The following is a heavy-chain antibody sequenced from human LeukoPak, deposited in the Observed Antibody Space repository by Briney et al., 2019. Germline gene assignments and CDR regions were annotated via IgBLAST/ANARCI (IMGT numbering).Heavy chain of an antibody. J-gene: IGHJ4*02. CDR1: GFTFSTFA. D-gene: IGHD2-8*02. Sequence: GGSLRLSCAASGFTFSTFAMIWVRQRLGKGLEWVSSIFPSGGEIHYADSVRGRFTISRDNSKSTLSLQMNSLRAEDTAIYYCATYRQVLLPFESWGQGTLVTVSS. CDR2: IFPSGGEI. V-gene: IGHV3-23*01. CDR3: ATYRQVLLPFES.